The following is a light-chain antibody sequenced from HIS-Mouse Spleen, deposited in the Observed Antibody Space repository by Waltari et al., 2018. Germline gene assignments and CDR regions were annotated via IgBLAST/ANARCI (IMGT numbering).Light chain of an antibody. V-gene: IGKV3-11*01. CDR2: DAS. CDR3: QQRSNWPVYT. J-gene: IGKJ2*01. Sequence: EIVLTQSPPTLSLSPGERDTLSRRASQRVSSYLAWYQQQPGQAPRLLIYDASNRATGIPARFSGSGSGTDFTLTISSLEPEDFAVYYCQQRSNWPVYTFGQGTKLEIK. CDR1: QRVSSY.